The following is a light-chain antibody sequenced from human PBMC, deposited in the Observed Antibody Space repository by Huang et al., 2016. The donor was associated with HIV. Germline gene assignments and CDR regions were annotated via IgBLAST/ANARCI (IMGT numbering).Light chain of an antibody. CDR2: DAS. Sequence: EIVLTQSPATLSLSPGERATLSCRASQSVRSYLAWYQQKPGQAPKLLIHDASNRATGIPARFSGSGSGTDFTLTISSLEPEDFAVYYCQQRSNWVLTFGGGTKVDI. CDR1: QSVRSY. J-gene: IGKJ4*01. CDR3: QQRSNWVLT. V-gene: IGKV3-11*01.